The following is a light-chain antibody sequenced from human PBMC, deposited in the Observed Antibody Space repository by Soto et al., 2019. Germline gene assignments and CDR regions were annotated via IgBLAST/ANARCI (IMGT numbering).Light chain of an antibody. CDR2: EVS. CDR1: SSDVGGYNY. CDR3: SSYTTTTTLEV. V-gene: IGLV2-14*01. J-gene: IGLJ1*01. Sequence: QSALTQPASVSGSPGQSIIISCTGTSSDVGGYNYVSWYQHHPGKAPKLMIYEVSNRPSGVSNRFSGSKSGNTASLTISGLQGEDEADYYCSSYTTTTTLEVFDTGTKLTVL.